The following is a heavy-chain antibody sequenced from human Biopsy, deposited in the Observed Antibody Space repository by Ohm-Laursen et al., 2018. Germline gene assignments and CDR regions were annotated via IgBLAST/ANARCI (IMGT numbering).Heavy chain of an antibody. D-gene: IGHD5-24*01. CDR2: IYNTETT. CDR3: ARSLLMASLNWFDP. Sequence: TLSLTCTVSGGSISSSTTYYWAWLRQPPGKGLEWIGSIYNTETTFYNPSLKSRVSISVDTSKNQFSLELSSVTAADTAVYFCARSLLMASLNWFDPWGQGTLVTVTS. J-gene: IGHJ5*02. V-gene: IGHV4-39*07. CDR1: GGSISSSTTYY.